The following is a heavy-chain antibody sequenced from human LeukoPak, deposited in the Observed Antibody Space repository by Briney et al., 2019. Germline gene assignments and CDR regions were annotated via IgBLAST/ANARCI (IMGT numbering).Heavy chain of an antibody. V-gene: IGHV1-8*01. CDR1: GYTFTSYD. Sequence: ASVKVSCKASGYTFTSYDINWVRQATGQGLEWMGWMNPNSGNTGYVQKFQGRVTMTRNTSISTAYMELSSLRSEDTAVYYCARDLRGSSYGNVAFETWGKGTMATVSS. CDR2: MNPNSGNT. D-gene: IGHD5-18*01. CDR3: ARDLRGSSYGNVAFET. J-gene: IGHJ3*02.